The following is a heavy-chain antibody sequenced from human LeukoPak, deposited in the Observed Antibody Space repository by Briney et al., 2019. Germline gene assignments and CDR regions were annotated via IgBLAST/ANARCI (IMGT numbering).Heavy chain of an antibody. D-gene: IGHD3-10*01. CDR1: GFTFSSYA. V-gene: IGHV3-30*04. CDR2: ISYDGSNK. Sequence: GGSLRLSCAASGFTFSSYAMHWVRQAPGKGLEWVAVISYDGSNKYYADSVKGRFTISRDNAKNSLYLQMNSLRAEDTAVYYCARSIRDYYMDVWGKGTTVTISS. CDR3: ARSIRDYYMDV. J-gene: IGHJ6*03.